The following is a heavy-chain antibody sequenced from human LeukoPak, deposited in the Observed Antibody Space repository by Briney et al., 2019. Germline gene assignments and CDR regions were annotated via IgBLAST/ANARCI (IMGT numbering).Heavy chain of an antibody. CDR1: GFTFSSHS. CDR3: ARDAYDILTGYQDYYFDY. Sequence: PGGSLRLSCAASGFTFSSHSMNWVRQAPGKGLEWVSSISSSSSYIYYADSVKGRFTISRDNAKNSLYLQMNSLRAEDTAVYYCARDAYDILTGYQDYYFDYWGQGTLVTVSS. CDR2: ISSSSSYI. D-gene: IGHD3-9*01. J-gene: IGHJ4*02. V-gene: IGHV3-21*01.